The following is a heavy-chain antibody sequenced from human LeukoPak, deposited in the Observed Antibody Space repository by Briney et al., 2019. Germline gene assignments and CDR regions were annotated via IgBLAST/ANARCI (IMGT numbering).Heavy chain of an antibody. D-gene: IGHD1-26*01. V-gene: IGHV4-4*07. Sequence: SETLSLTCTVSGASINSYYWIWIRQPAGKGLEWIGRIYASGKSDYNPSLKSRVGMSIGMSKDQFSLRLTSMTAADTGVYYCARSFIVGGTLKQCYYMDVWGKGTTVTVSS. J-gene: IGHJ6*03. CDR3: ARSFIVGGTLKQCYYMDV. CDR1: GASINSYY. CDR2: IYASGKS.